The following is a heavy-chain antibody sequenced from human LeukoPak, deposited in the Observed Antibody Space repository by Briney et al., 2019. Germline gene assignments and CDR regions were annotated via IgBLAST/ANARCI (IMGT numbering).Heavy chain of an antibody. CDR1: GGSFSDYY. V-gene: IGHV4-34*01. CDR2: IKHSGST. D-gene: IGHD3-3*01. CDR3: ARGILAKGYFDL. J-gene: IGHJ2*01. Sequence: SETLSLTCAVYGGSFSDYYWSWIRQTPVEGLQWIGGIKHSGSTDYNPSLKSRVTMSVDTSKNQFSLKLTSVTAADTAVYYCARGILAKGYFDLWGRDTLVTVSS.